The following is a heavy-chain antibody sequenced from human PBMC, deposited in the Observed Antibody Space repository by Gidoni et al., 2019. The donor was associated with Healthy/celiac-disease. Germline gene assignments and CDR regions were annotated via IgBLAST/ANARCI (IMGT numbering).Heavy chain of an antibody. D-gene: IGHD6-13*01. V-gene: IGHV3-48*01. CDR1: GFPFSRYS. CDR2: ISSISSTI. CDR3: ARDFGSSWGFDY. J-gene: IGHJ4*02. Sequence: EVQLVESGGGLVQPGGSLRLSCAASGFPFSRYSMNWVRQAPGKGLEWVSYISSISSTIYYADSVKGRFTISRDNAKNSLYLQMNSLRAEDTAVYYCARDFGSSWGFDYWGQGTLVTVSS.